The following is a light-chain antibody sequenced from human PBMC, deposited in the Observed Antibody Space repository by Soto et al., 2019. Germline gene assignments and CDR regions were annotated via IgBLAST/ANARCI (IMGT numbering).Light chain of an antibody. CDR1: QGIIDY. CDR2: AAS. J-gene: IGKJ1*01. CDR3: QKYDTAPQT. Sequence: DIPMTQSPSSLSASVGDTVTITCRASQGIIDYLAWFQQRPGKAPKLLIYAASTLQTGVPSRFSGSGAGTDFPLTIRSLQPEDVATYYCQKYDTAPQTFGPGTRVEI. V-gene: IGKV1-27*01.